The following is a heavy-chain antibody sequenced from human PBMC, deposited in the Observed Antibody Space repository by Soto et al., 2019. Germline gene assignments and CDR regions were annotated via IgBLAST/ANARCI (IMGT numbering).Heavy chain of an antibody. CDR2: INDRGDTT. CDR1: GFTINRDA. Sequence: EVQLLESGGGLVQPGGSLRLSCAASGFTINRDALSWVRQAPAKGLEWVAAINDRGDTTHYADSVKGRFTISRDTSKNTLYLQMNTLRAEDTAVYYCAKDKPGTTSFDYWGRGTLVTVSS. J-gene: IGHJ4*02. D-gene: IGHD1-1*01. V-gene: IGHV3-23*01. CDR3: AKDKPGTTSFDY.